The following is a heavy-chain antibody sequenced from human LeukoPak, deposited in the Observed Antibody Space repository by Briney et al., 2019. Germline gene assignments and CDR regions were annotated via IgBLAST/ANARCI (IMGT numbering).Heavy chain of an antibody. V-gene: IGHV4-59*01. CDR3: ARAHSSSWYSGGSYYFDY. Sequence: SETLSLTCTVSGGSISSYYWSWIRQPPGKGLEWIGYIYYSGSTNYNPSLKSRVTISVDTSKNQFSLKLSSVTAADTAVYYCARAHSSSWYSGGSYYFDYWGQGTLVTVSS. CDR1: GGSISSYY. D-gene: IGHD6-13*01. CDR2: IYYSGST. J-gene: IGHJ4*02.